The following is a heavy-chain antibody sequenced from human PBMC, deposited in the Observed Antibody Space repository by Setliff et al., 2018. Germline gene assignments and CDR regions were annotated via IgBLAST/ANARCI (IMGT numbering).Heavy chain of an antibody. Sequence: ESLKISCKGSGYSFTTYWIGWVRQMPGKGLEWMGIIYPGDSQTTYSPSFQGQVTISVDKSISTAYLQWSSLKASDTAMHYCAIRSGDTFNVWGQGTMVTVSS. CDR3: AIRSGDTFNV. J-gene: IGHJ3*01. CDR2: IYPGDSQT. CDR1: GYSFTTYW. D-gene: IGHD3-3*01. V-gene: IGHV5-51*01.